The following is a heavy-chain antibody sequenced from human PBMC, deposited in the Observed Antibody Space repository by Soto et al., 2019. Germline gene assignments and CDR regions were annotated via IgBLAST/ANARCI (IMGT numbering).Heavy chain of an antibody. CDR1: GGTFSTFG. J-gene: IGHJ4*02. V-gene: IGHV1-69*13. CDR2: IIPFFGTA. CDR3: AKSAPMDAGDKYYYDF. Sequence: SVKVSCKASGGTFSTFGISWVRQAPGQGLEWMGGIIPFFGTARYSQKFEDRITITADESTNTVYMDLRSLTSENTAIYYCAKSAPMDAGDKYYYDFWGQGALVTVSS. D-gene: IGHD4-17*01.